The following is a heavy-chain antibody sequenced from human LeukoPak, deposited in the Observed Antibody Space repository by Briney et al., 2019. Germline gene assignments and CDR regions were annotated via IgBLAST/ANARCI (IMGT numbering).Heavy chain of an antibody. Sequence: PGGSLRLSCAASGFPFSDYGMYWVRQAPGKGLEWLAVISHDGNNKYYADSVKGRFTISRDNSKNTLYLQMNSLRAEDTAVYYCARTFWGYCSGGSCYDSPSRAFDIWGQGTMVTVSS. CDR2: ISHDGNNK. V-gene: IGHV3-30*03. D-gene: IGHD2-15*01. CDR3: ARTFWGYCSGGSCYDSPSRAFDI. J-gene: IGHJ3*02. CDR1: GFPFSDYG.